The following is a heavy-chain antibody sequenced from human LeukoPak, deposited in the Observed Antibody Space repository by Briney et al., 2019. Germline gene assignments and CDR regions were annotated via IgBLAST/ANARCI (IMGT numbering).Heavy chain of an antibody. D-gene: IGHD4-23*01. CDR1: GGSISSYY. CDR3: ARGTMVVTGFDY. Sequence: SETLSLTCTVSGGSISSYYWSWIRQPPGKGLEWIGYIYYSGSTNYNPSLKSRVTISVDTSKNQFSLKLSSVTSADTAVYYCARGTMVVTGFDYWGQGTLVTVSS. CDR2: IYYSGST. J-gene: IGHJ4*02. V-gene: IGHV4-59*01.